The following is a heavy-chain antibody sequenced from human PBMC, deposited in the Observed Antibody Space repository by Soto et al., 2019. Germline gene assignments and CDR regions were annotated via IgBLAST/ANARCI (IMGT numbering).Heavy chain of an antibody. V-gene: IGHV1-58*01. CDR2: IVVGSGNT. D-gene: IGHD3-22*01. Sequence: SVKVSYKASGFTFTSSAVQWVLQARGQRLEWIGWIVVGSGNTNYAQKFQERVTITRDMSTSTAYMELSSLRSEDTAVYYCAAGEIVVVTKPFDYWGQGTLVTVSS. J-gene: IGHJ4*02. CDR1: GFTFTSSA. CDR3: AAGEIVVVTKPFDY.